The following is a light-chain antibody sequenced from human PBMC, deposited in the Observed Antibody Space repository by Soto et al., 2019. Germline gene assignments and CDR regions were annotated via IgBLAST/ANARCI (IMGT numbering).Light chain of an antibody. Sequence: QPVLTQSPSASASLGASFKLTCTLGSGNSDYPIVWHQQQPEKGPRFLMRVNSDGSHSKGDGIPDRFSGSSSGAERYLIISSLQSEDETDYFCQTWATGTVIFGGGTKLTVL. V-gene: IGLV4-69*02. J-gene: IGLJ2*01. CDR2: VNSDGSH. CDR3: QTWATGTVI. CDR1: SGNSDYP.